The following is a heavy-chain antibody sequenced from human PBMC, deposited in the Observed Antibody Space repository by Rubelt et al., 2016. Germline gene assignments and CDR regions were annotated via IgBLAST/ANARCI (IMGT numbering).Heavy chain of an antibody. Sequence: EVQLVQSGAEVKKPGESLKISCKGSGYTFTTYWIGWVRQMPGNGLEWMGIIYPGDSDTRYSASFQGQVSIAADKSISTAYLQWSSLKASDTAMYYCARLFGGTNYNYFQHWGQGTLVTVSS. CDR3: ARLFGGTNYNYFQH. CDR2: IYPGDSDT. V-gene: IGHV5-51*01. J-gene: IGHJ1*01. CDR1: GYTFTTYW. D-gene: IGHD1-26*01.